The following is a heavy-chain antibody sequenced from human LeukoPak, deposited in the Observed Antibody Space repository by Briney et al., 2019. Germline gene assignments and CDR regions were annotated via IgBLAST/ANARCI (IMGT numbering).Heavy chain of an antibody. V-gene: IGHV3-11*05. D-gene: IGHD2-2*02. CDR3: AREGYTGNFDY. Sequence: PGGSLRLSCAASGFTFSDYYMSWIRQAPGKGLEWVSYISSSSSYTNYADSVKGRFTISRDNAKNSLYLQMNSLRAEDTAVYYCAREGYTGNFDYWGQGTLVTVSS. J-gene: IGHJ4*02. CDR1: GFTFSDYY. CDR2: ISSSSSYT.